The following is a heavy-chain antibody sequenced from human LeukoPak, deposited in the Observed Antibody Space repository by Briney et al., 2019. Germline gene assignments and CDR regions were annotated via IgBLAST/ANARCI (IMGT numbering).Heavy chain of an antibody. D-gene: IGHD6-19*01. CDR2: ISWNSGSI. Sequence: GRSLRLSCAGSGFIFNNYAMHWVRQPPEKGLEWVSGISWNSGSIDYADSVKGRFTISRDNAKNSLYLQMNSLRVEDTAFYYCAKDNRRHYTSGPNPDSLHWGQGALVTVSS. CDR1: GFIFNNYA. J-gene: IGHJ4*02. CDR3: AKDNRRHYTSGPNPDSLH. V-gene: IGHV3-9*01.